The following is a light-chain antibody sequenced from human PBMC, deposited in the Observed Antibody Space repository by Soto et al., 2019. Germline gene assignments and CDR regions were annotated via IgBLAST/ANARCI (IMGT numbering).Light chain of an antibody. CDR3: AAWDDSLKEGV. J-gene: IGLJ3*02. Sequence: QLVLTQPPSAPGTPGQRVTISCSGSSSNIGSNTVNWYQQLPGTAPKLLIYSFNQRPSGVPDRFSGSKSGTSASLAISGLQSEDEADYYCAAWDDSLKEGVFGGGTKLTVL. CDR1: SSNIGSNT. CDR2: SFN. V-gene: IGLV1-44*01.